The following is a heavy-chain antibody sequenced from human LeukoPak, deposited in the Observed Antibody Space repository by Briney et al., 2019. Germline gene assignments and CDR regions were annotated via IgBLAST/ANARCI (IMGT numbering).Heavy chain of an antibody. CDR2: INPNSGGT. D-gene: IGHD3-22*01. J-gene: IGHJ4*02. V-gene: IGHV1-2*02. Sequence: ASVKVSCKASGYTFTGYYMHWVRQAPGQGLEWMGWINPNSGGTKYAQKFQGRVTMTRDTSISTAYMEPSRVRSDDTAVYYCARFTSGYYGYFDYWGQGTLVTVSS. CDR1: GYTFTGYY. CDR3: ARFTSGYYGYFDY.